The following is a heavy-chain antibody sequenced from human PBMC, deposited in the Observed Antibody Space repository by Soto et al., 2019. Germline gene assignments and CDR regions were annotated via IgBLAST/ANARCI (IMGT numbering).Heavy chain of an antibody. CDR1: GFTFSSYG. CDR3: ARDRRYRGSSYANKGYSNF. CDR2: IWYDGSNK. Sequence: QVQLVESGGGVVQPGRSLRLSCAASGFTFSSYGMHWVRQAPGKGLEWVAVIWYDGSNKYYADSVKGRFTISRDNSKNTWYRKMNGWRAEARAVYYCARDRRYRGSSYANKGYSNFWGRGTLVPASS. V-gene: IGHV3-33*01. D-gene: IGHD1-26*01. J-gene: IGHJ2*01.